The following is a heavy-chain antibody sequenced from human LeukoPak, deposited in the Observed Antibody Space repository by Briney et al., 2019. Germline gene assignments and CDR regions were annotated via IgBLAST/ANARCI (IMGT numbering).Heavy chain of an antibody. CDR2: ISGSGGST. V-gene: IGHV3-23*01. D-gene: IGHD3-3*01. J-gene: IGHJ3*02. CDR1: GFTFSSYA. Sequence: PGGSLRLSCAASGFTFSSYAMSWVRQAPGKGLEWVSAISGSGGSTYYADSVKGRFTISRDNSKNTLYLQMNSLRAEDTAVYYCAKDLTPYYDFWSGSAAFDIWGQGTMVTVSS. CDR3: AKDLTPYYDFWSGSAAFDI.